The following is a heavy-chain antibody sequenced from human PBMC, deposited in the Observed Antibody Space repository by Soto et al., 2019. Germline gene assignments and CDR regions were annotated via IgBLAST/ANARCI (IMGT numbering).Heavy chain of an antibody. CDR2: ISYDGSNK. D-gene: IGHD5-18*01. J-gene: IGHJ4*02. CDR3: ARGRSGYSYGLAFDY. CDR1: GFTFSSYA. Sequence: GGPLRLSCAASGFTFSSYAMHWVRQAPGKGLEWVAVISYDGSNKYYADSVKGRFTISRDNSKNTLYLQMNSLRAEDTAVYYCARGRSGYSYGLAFDYWGQGTLVTVSS. V-gene: IGHV3-30-3*01.